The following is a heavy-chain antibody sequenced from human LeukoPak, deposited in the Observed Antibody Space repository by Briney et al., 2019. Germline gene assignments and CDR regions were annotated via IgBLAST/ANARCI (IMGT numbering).Heavy chain of an antibody. V-gene: IGHV3-23*01. J-gene: IGHJ4*02. CDR3: AKGGLRYFDWLSFSFDY. D-gene: IGHD3-9*01. CDR1: GFTFSSYA. Sequence: PGGSLRLSCAASGFTFSSYAMSWVRQAPGKGLEWVSTISGSDGITYYADSVKGRFTISRDNSKNTLYLQMNSLRAEDMAVYYCAKGGLRYFDWLSFSFDYWGQGTLVTVSS. CDR2: ISGSDGIT.